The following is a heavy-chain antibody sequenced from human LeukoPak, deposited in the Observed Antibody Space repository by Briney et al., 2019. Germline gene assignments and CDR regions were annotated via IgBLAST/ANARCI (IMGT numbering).Heavy chain of an antibody. CDR2: IIPIFGTA. D-gene: IGHD3-3*01. J-gene: IGHJ3*02. CDR1: GGTFSSYA. Sequence: ASVKVSCKASGGTFSSYAVSWVRQAPGQGLEWMGGIIPIFGTANYAQKFQGRVTITTDESTSTAYMELSSLRSEDTAVYYCAREPQSITIFGVDDAFDIWGQGTMVTVSS. V-gene: IGHV1-69*05. CDR3: AREPQSITIFGVDDAFDI.